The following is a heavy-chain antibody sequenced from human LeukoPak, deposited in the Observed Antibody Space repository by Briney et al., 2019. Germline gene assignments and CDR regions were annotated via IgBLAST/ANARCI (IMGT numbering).Heavy chain of an antibody. CDR2: ISAYNGNT. CDR3: ARDSPYSSSSLGFDY. V-gene: IGHV1-18*01. D-gene: IGHD6-13*01. CDR1: GYSFTKFG. Sequence: ASVKVSCKASGYSFTKFGISWVRQAPGQGLEWMGWISAYNGNTNYEQKVQGRVTMTTVTSTGTAYMELRSLRSDDTAVYYCARDSPYSSSSLGFDYWGQGSLVTVSS. J-gene: IGHJ4*02.